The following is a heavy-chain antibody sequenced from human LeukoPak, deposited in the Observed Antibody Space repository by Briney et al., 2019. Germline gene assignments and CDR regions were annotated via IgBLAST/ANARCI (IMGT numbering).Heavy chain of an antibody. V-gene: IGHV3-74*01. J-gene: IGHJ4*02. Sequence: GGSLRLSCAASGFTFSSYWMHWVRQAPGKGLVWVSRINSDGSSTSYADSVKGRFTISRDNAKNTLYLQMNSLRAEDTAVYYCAILSKPGGSYPLGSDYWGQGTLVTVSS. CDR2: INSDGSST. D-gene: IGHD1-26*01. CDR1: GFTFSSYW. CDR3: AILSKPGGSYPLGSDY.